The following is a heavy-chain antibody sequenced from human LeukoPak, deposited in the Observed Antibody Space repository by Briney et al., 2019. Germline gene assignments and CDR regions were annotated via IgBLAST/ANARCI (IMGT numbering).Heavy chain of an antibody. CDR1: GGTFSSYA. CDR3: ASYVAAAGDDYYYYYMDV. CDR2: IIPIFGTA. V-gene: IGHV1-69*05. D-gene: IGHD6-13*01. J-gene: IGHJ6*03. Sequence: SVKVSCKASGGTFSSYAISWVRQAPGQGLEWMGGIIPIFGTANYAQKFQGRVTITTDESTSTAYMELSSLRSEDTAVYYCASYVAAAGDDYYYYYMDVWGKGTTVTVSS.